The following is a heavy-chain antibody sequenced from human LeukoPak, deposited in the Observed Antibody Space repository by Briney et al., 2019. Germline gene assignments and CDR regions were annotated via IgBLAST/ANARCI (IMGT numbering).Heavy chain of an antibody. V-gene: IGHV1-18*01. CDR3: ARDITPYDILTGWRIGYYYYYMDV. CDR2: ISAYNGNT. J-gene: IGHJ6*03. CDR1: GYTFTSYG. Sequence: GASVKVSCKASGYTFTSYGISWVRQAPGQGLEWMGWISAYNGNTHYAQKLQGRVTMTTDTSTSTAYMELRSLRSDDTAVYYCARDITPYDILTGWRIGYYYYYMDVWGKGTTVTVSS. D-gene: IGHD3-9*01.